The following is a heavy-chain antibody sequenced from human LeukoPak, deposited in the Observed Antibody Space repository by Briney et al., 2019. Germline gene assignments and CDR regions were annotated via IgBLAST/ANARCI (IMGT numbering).Heavy chain of an antibody. V-gene: IGHV1-8*01. CDR1: GYTFTSYD. J-gene: IGHJ4*02. CDR2: MNPNSGNT. D-gene: IGHD4-23*01. Sequence: PWASVKVSCKASGYTFTSYDINWVRQATGQGLEWMGWMNPNSGNTGYAQKFQGRVTMTRDTSISTAYMELSRLRSDDTAVYYCARETPSRYFDYWGQGALVTVSS. CDR3: ARETPSRYFDY.